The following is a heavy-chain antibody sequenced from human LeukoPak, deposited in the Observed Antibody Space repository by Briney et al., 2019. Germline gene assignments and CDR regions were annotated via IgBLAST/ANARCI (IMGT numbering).Heavy chain of an antibody. CDR1: GGSFSGYY. D-gene: IGHD3-10*01. Sequence: PSETLSLTCAVYGGSFSGYYWSWIRQPPGKGLEWIGEINRSGSTNYNPSLKSRVTISVDTSKNQFSLKLSSVTAADTAVYYCASSHGSGSYYPYYYYYGMDVWAKGPRSPSP. CDR3: ASSHGSGSYYPYYYYYGMDV. CDR2: INRSGST. J-gene: IGHJ6*02. V-gene: IGHV4-34*01.